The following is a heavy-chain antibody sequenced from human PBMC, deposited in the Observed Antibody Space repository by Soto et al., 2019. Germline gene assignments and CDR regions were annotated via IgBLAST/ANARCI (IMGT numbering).Heavy chain of an antibody. CDR2: IKQDGGEK. CDR3: AKGMAVAANWFDS. D-gene: IGHD6-19*01. V-gene: IGHV3-7*02. Sequence: LRLSCAASGFAFSTYWMNWVRQAPGKGPEWVANIKQDGGEKYYVDSVRGRFTISRDNAKNSLYLQMNSLRVEDTAVYYCAKGMAVAANWFDSWGQGTPVTVSS. J-gene: IGHJ5*01. CDR1: GFAFSTYW.